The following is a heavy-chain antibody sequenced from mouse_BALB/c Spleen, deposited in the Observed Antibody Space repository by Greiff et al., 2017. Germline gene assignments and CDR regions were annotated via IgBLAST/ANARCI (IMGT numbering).Heavy chain of an antibody. V-gene: IGHV14-3*02. CDR1: GFNIKDTY. CDR2: IDPANGNT. D-gene: IGHD2-4*01. Sequence: EVQGVESGAELVKPGASVKLSCTASGFNIKDTYMHWVKQRPEQGLEWIGRIDPANGNTKYDPKFQGKATITADTSSNTAYLQLSSLTSEDTAVYYCAREGLPYYYAMDYWGQGTSVTVSS. CDR3: AREGLPYYYAMDY. J-gene: IGHJ4*01.